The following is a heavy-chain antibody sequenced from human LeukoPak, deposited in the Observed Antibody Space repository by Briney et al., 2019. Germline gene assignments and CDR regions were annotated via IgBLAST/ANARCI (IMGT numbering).Heavy chain of an antibody. CDR3: ARGYSYGASGFDY. V-gene: IGHV3-21*01. J-gene: IGHJ4*02. Sequence: PGGSLRLSCAASEFTFSSYFMNWVRQAPGKGLDWVSSISSGSTYIYYAGSLKGRFTISRDNAKNSLYLQMHSLRAEDTAVYYCARGYSYGASGFDYWGQGTLVTVSS. D-gene: IGHD5-18*01. CDR1: EFTFSSYF. CDR2: ISSGSTYI.